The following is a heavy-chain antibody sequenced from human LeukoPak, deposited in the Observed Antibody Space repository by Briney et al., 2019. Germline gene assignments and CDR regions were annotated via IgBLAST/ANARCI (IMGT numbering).Heavy chain of an antibody. D-gene: IGHD6-6*01. CDR1: GDSISSYY. V-gene: IGHV4-4*09. J-gene: IGHJ4*02. CDR3: ARLTRLSTSPDRYYLDY. CDR2: IYTSGGT. Sequence: SETLSLTCTVSGDSISSYYWSWIRQPPGKGLERIGYIYTSGGTDYIPSLKGRVTISIDTSKNQFSLKLSSVTAADSAVYYCARLTRLSTSPDRYYLDYWGQGTLVTVSS.